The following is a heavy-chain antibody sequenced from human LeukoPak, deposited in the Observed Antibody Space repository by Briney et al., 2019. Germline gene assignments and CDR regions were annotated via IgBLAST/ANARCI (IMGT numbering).Heavy chain of an antibody. V-gene: IGHV1-18*01. CDR2: ISAYNGNT. D-gene: IGHD3-9*01. CDR3: ARVPGSRSYYDILTGYRNDAFDI. CDR1: GYTLTELS. J-gene: IGHJ3*02. Sequence: EASVKVSCKVSGYTLTELSMHWVRQAPGKGLEWMGWISAYNGNTNYAQKLQGRVTMTTDTSTSTAYMELRSLRSDDTAVYYCARVPGSRSYYDILTGYRNDAFDIWGQGTMVTVSS.